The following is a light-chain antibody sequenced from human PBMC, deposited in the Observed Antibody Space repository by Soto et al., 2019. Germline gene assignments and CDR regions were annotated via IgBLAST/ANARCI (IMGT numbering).Light chain of an antibody. J-gene: IGKJ2*01. Sequence: EIVMTQSPATLSVSPGDRATLSCRASQSVSSNLAWYQQKPGQAPRLLIYGASTSASGIPARFSGSGSGTDFTLTISSLQSEDFAVYYCQQYNNWPYTFGQGTKLEIK. CDR2: GAS. CDR3: QQYNNWPYT. CDR1: QSVSSN. V-gene: IGKV3-15*01.